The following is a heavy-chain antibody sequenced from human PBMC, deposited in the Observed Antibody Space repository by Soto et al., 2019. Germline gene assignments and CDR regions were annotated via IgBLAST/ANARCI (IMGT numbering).Heavy chain of an antibody. V-gene: IGHV3-66*01. J-gene: IGHJ3*01. D-gene: IGHD1-26*01. CDR3: AKEFRTSGSRNAFDL. Sequence: QPGGSLRLSCAASGFTVSSNYMSWVRQAPGKGLEWVSVTYPGGTTYYADSVKGRFIISRDISKNTLDLQMNSLRAEDTAVYYCAKEFRTSGSRNAFDLWGQGTMVTVSS. CDR1: GFTVSSNY. CDR2: TYPGGTT.